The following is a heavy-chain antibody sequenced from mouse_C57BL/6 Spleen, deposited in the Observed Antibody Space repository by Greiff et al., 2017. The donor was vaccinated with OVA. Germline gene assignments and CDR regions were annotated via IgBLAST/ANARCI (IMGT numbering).Heavy chain of an antibody. J-gene: IGHJ1*03. D-gene: IGHD1-1*01. V-gene: IGHV1-81*01. CDR1: GYTFTSYG. Sequence: VQLQQSGAELARPGPSFNLSCKASGYTFTSYGISWVKQRTGQGLEWIGEIYPRSGNTYYNEKFKGKATLTADKSSSTAYMELRSLTSEDSAVYFCARYYYGSTNWYFDVWGTGTTVTVSS. CDR3: ARYYYGSTNWYFDV. CDR2: IYPRSGNT.